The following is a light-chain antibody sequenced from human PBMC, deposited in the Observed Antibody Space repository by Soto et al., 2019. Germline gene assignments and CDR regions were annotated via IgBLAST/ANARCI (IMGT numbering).Light chain of an antibody. Sequence: QSVLTQPASVSGSPGQSITISCTGTSSDVGIYNLVSWYQQHPGKAPKLMIYEVSKRPSGVSNRFSGSKSGNTASLTISGLQAEDEADYYCCSYAGSSTLYVFGTGTKVTVL. V-gene: IGLV2-23*02. J-gene: IGLJ1*01. CDR1: SSDVGIYNL. CDR3: CSYAGSSTLYV. CDR2: EVS.